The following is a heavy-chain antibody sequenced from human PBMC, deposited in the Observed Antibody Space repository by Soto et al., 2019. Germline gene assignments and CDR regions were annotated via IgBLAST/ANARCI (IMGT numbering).Heavy chain of an antibody. CDR2: IRSKANSYAT. J-gene: IGHJ6*02. CDR3: TRQRYYDFWSGYAGMDV. CDR1: GFTFSGSA. D-gene: IGHD3-3*01. Sequence: GGSLRLSCAASGFTFSGSAMHWVRQASGKGLEWVGRIRSKANSYATAYAASVKGRFTISRDDSKNTAYLQMNSLKTEDTAVYYCTRQRYYDFWSGYAGMDVWGQGTTVTV. V-gene: IGHV3-73*01.